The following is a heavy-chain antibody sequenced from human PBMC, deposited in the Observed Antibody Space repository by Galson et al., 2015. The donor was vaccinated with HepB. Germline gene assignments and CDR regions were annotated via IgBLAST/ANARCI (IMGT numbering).Heavy chain of an antibody. Sequence: SLRLSCAASGFTFSSYSMNWVRQAPGKGLEWVSSISSSSSYIYYADSVKGRFTISRDNAKNSLYLQMNSLRAEDTAVYYCASPLVRCGGDCYRDYWGQGTLVTVSS. CDR3: ASPLVRCGGDCYRDY. J-gene: IGHJ4*02. CDR2: ISSSSSYI. V-gene: IGHV3-21*01. CDR1: GFTFSSYS. D-gene: IGHD2-21*02.